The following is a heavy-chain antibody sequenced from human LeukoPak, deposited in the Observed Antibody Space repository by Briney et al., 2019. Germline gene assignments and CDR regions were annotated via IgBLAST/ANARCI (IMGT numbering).Heavy chain of an antibody. J-gene: IGHJ4*02. CDR2: IYWDDDK. CDR1: GFSLSTPGAS. Sequence: SGPTLVNPTQTLTLTCTFSGFSLSTPGASVGWIRQPPGKALEWLALIYWDDDKRYSPSLNNRVTIIRDTSKNQVVLTMTNMDPVDTATYYSARSRDLSIAFDYWGQGTLVTVSS. CDR3: ARSRDLSIAFDY. D-gene: IGHD2-21*02. V-gene: IGHV2-5*02.